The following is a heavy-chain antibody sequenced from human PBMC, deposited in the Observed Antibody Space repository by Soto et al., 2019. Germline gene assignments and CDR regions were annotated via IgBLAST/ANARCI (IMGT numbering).Heavy chain of an antibody. J-gene: IGHJ4*02. D-gene: IGHD3-10*01. CDR2: LSGGGGTT. CDR1: GVTFSNYA. CDR3: AKQLADYGSGSDTFYFDS. V-gene: IGHV3-23*01. Sequence: PGGSLRLSCTVSGVTFSNYAMNWVRQAPGKGQEWVSRLSGGGGTTYYADSVKGRVIISRDNSKNTLYLLMNSLRAEDTALYYYAKQLADYGSGSDTFYFDSWGQGALVTVSS.